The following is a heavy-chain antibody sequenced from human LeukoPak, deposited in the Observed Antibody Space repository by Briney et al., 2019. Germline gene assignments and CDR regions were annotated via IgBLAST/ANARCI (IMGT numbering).Heavy chain of an antibody. CDR3: ARHYRYDSSGYAFDI. CDR2: IYYSGST. D-gene: IGHD3-22*01. Sequence: PSETLSLTCTVSGGSISSYYWSWIRQPPGKGLEWIGYIYYSGSTNYNPSLKSRVTISVDTSKNQFSPKLSSVTAADTAVYYCARHYRYDSSGYAFDIWGQGTMVTVSS. CDR1: GGSISSYY. V-gene: IGHV4-59*08. J-gene: IGHJ3*02.